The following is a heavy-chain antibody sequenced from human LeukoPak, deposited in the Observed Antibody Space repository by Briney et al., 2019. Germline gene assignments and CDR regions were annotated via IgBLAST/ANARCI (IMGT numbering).Heavy chain of an antibody. CDR3: ARSLRGSYYGRYYYYYGMDV. Sequence: GGSLRLSCAASGFTFSSYSMNWVRQAPGKGLEWVSSISSSSYIYYADSVKGRFTISRDNAKNSLYLQMNSLRAEDTAVYYCARSLRGSYYGRYYYYYGMDVWGQGTTVTVSS. D-gene: IGHD1-26*01. V-gene: IGHV3-21*01. J-gene: IGHJ6*02. CDR1: GFTFSSYS. CDR2: ISSSSYI.